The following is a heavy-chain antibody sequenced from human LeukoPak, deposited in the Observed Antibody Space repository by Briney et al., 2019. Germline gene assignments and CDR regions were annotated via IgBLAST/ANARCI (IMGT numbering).Heavy chain of an antibody. Sequence: LEWIGGIYHSGNTYYNPSLKSRVILSMDTSKNQFSLKLSSVTAADTAVYYCARTYSNAFDPWGQGTLVTVSS. CDR3: ARTYSNAFDP. CDR2: IYHSGNT. D-gene: IGHD2/OR15-2a*01. J-gene: IGHJ5*02. V-gene: IGHV4-30-2*04.